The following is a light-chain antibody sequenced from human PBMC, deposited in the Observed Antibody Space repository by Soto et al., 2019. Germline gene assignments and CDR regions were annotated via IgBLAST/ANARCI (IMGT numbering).Light chain of an antibody. CDR3: QQVNGYPPA. J-gene: IGKJ1*01. V-gene: IGKV1-9*01. Sequence: QLTQSPSSLSASIGDRVTITCRATQPISRYLAWYQQKPGAAPKLLIYAATSLQRGVPSRFSGGASGTVFTLTIASLQSDDFATYYCQQVNGYPPAFGQGTKVEV. CDR2: AAT. CDR1: QPISRY.